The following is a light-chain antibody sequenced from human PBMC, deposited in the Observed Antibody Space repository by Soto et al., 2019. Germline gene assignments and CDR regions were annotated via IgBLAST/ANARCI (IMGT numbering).Light chain of an antibody. Sequence: DVVVTQSPLSLPVNLGQPASISCRSRHSLVYSDGTAYLSWFQQRPGQSPRRLIYRVSARDSGVPDRFSGSGSDTDFTLRISRVEAEDVAVYYCMQGTHWPPTFGQGTKVEIK. V-gene: IGKV2-30*01. CDR1: HSLVYSDGTAY. J-gene: IGKJ1*01. CDR3: MQGTHWPPT. CDR2: RVS.